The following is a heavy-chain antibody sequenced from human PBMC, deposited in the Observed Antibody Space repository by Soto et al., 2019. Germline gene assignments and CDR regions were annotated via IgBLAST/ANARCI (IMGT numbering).Heavy chain of an antibody. CDR3: AKGGVITGELFDYYYGMDV. V-gene: IGHV3-33*06. Sequence: PGGSLRLSCAASGFTFSSYGMHWVRQVPGKGLEWVAVIWYDGSNKYYVDSVKGRFTISRDNSKNTLYLQMNSLRAEDTGVYYCAKGGVITGELFDYYYGMDVWGQGTTVTVSS. D-gene: IGHD3-10*01. J-gene: IGHJ6*02. CDR1: GFTFSSYG. CDR2: IWYDGSNK.